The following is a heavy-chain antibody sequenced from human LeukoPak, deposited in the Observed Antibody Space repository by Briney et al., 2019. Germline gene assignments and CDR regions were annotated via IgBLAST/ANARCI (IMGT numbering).Heavy chain of an antibody. J-gene: IGHJ6*02. Sequence: PSETLSLTCTVFGGSISIYYWSWIRQPPGKGLEWIGYIYYSGSTNYNPSLKSRVTISVDTSKNQFSLKLSSVTAADTAVYYCARVRNCSGGSCYSYYYYYGMDVWGQGTTVTVSS. CDR2: IYYSGST. CDR3: ARVRNCSGGSCYSYYYYYGMDV. CDR1: GGSISIYY. D-gene: IGHD2-15*01. V-gene: IGHV4-59*01.